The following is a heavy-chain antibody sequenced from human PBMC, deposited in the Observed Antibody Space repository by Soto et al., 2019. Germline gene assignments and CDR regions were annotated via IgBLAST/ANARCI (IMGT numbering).Heavy chain of an antibody. V-gene: IGHV3-64D*08. Sequence: GASVKVSCSASGFTFSSYAMHWVRQAPGKGLEYVSAISSNGGSTYYADSVKGRFTISRDNSKNTLYLQMSSLRAEDTAVYYCVKGIVATIYYYGMDVWGQGTTVTVSS. CDR1: GFTFSSYA. D-gene: IGHD5-12*01. CDR2: ISSNGGST. J-gene: IGHJ6*02. CDR3: VKGIVATIYYYGMDV.